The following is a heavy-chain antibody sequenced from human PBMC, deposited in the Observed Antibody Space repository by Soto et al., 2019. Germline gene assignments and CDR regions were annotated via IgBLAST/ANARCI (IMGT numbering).Heavy chain of an antibody. V-gene: IGHV3-30-3*01. D-gene: IGHD5-18*01. CDR1: GFSFSSQA. Sequence: QEQLMESGGGVVQPGRSLRLSCVASGFSFSSQAMHWVRQAPGKGLEWVAAISNDGNRQLYADSVKDRFTISRDNSRNTLDVQMNNLRTADTGVYFCARDIYSYGSVGTPDIWGQGTMVTVSS. J-gene: IGHJ3*02. CDR2: ISNDGNRQ. CDR3: ARDIYSYGSVGTPDI.